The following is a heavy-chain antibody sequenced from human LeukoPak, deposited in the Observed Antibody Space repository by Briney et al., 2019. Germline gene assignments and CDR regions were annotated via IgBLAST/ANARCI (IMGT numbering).Heavy chain of an antibody. CDR2: ISAYNGNT. CDR1: GYTFTSYG. Sequence: ASVKVSCKASGYTFTSYGISWVRQAPGQGLEWMGWISAYNGNTNYAQKFQGRVTMTRDTSTSTVYMELSSLRSEDTAVYYCARANTMDVWGKGTTVTISS. V-gene: IGHV1-18*01. CDR3: ARANTMDV. J-gene: IGHJ6*04.